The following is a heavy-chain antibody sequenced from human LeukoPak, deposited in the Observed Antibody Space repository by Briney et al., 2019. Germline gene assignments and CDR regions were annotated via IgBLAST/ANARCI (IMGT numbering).Heavy chain of an antibody. CDR1: GFTFSTYW. CDR2: MNEDGSEK. Sequence: GGSLRLSCAASGFTFSTYWMSWVRQAPGKGLKWVANMNEDGSEKYYVDSVKGRFTISRDNAKNSLYLQMNSLRAEDTAVYYCARGVYQLDYWGQGTLVTVSS. J-gene: IGHJ4*02. V-gene: IGHV3-7*01. D-gene: IGHD2-2*02. CDR3: ARGVYQLDY.